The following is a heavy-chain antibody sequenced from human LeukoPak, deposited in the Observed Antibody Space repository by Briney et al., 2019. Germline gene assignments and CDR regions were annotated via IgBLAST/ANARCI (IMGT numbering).Heavy chain of an antibody. CDR1: GFTFSSYA. CDR3: AESMIWERQGAI. D-gene: IGHD3-22*01. V-gene: IGHV3-23*01. Sequence: QPGGPLRLSCAASGFTFSSYAMSWVRQASGKGLEWVSAISGSGGSTYYADSVKGRFTISRDNSKNTLYLQMNSLRAEDTAVYYCAESMIWERQGAIWGQGTLVTVSS. CDR2: ISGSGGST. J-gene: IGHJ4*02.